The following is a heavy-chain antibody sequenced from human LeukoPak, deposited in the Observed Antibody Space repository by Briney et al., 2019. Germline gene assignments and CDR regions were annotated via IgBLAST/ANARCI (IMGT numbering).Heavy chain of an antibody. Sequence: SQTLSLTCTVSGGSISSGGYYWSWIRQHPGKGLEWIGYIYYSGSTYYSPSLKSRVTISVDTSKNQFSLTLNSVTAADTAIYYCVRRGSSWDYFDSWGQGTLVTVSS. V-gene: IGHV4-31*03. D-gene: IGHD6-13*01. J-gene: IGHJ4*02. CDR1: GGSISSGGYY. CDR3: VRRGSSWDYFDS. CDR2: IYYSGST.